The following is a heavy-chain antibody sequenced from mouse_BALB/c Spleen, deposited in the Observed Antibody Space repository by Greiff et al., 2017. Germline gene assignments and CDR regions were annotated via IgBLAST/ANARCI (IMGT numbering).Heavy chain of an antibody. CDR1: GFTFSSYT. J-gene: IGHJ3*01. D-gene: IGHD1-2*01. CDR2: ISNGGGST. CDR3: ARQDYGYWFAY. V-gene: IGHV5-12-2*01. Sequence: DVKLVESGGGLVQPGGSLKLSCAASGFTFSSYTMSWVRQTPEKRLEWVAYISNGGGSTYYPDTVKGRFTISRDNAKNTLYLQMSSLKSEDTAMYYCARQDYGYWFAYWGQGTLVTVSA.